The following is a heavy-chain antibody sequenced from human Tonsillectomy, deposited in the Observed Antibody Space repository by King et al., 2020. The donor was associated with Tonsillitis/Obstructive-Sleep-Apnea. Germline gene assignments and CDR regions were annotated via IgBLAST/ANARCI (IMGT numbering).Heavy chain of an antibody. Sequence: VQLVESGAEVKKPGASVKVSCKASGYTFTSYGITWVRQAPGLGLEWMGWISAYIGETKYGQKFQGRVAMTTDTSTSTAYMELRSLRSDDTAVYYCARDYCSGGSCYSEWFDPWGQGTLVTVSS. CDR1: GYTFTSYG. J-gene: IGHJ5*02. D-gene: IGHD2-15*01. CDR2: ISAYIGET. V-gene: IGHV1-18*01. CDR3: ARDYCSGGSCYSEWFDP.